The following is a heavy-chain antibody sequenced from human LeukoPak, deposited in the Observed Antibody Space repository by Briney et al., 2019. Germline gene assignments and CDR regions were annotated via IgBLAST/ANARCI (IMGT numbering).Heavy chain of an antibody. CDR2: IKQDGSEK. J-gene: IGHJ4*02. CDR1: EFTFSSYW. Sequence: PGGSLRLSCAASEFTFSSYWMSWVRQAPGKGLKWVANIKQDGSEKYYVDSVKGRFTISRDNAKNSLYLQMNSLRAEDTAVYYCARGDSTMIVVAHFDYWGQGTLVTVSS. V-gene: IGHV3-7*01. D-gene: IGHD3-22*01. CDR3: ARGDSTMIVVAHFDY.